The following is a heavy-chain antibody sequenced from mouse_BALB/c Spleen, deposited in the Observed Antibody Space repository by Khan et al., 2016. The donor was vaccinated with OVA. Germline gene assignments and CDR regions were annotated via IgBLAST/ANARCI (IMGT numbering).Heavy chain of an antibody. CDR3: ARNYDYDECVAY. Sequence: QVQLKESGPGLVQPSQSLSITCTVSGFSLTTYGVHWVRQSPGKGLVWLGVIWSGGSTDYNAAFISRLSISKDSSKSQVFFKMNSLQVNDTAIYCCARNYDYDECVAYWGQGTLVTVSA. V-gene: IGHV2-2*02. J-gene: IGHJ3*01. D-gene: IGHD2-4*01. CDR1: GFSLTTYG. CDR2: IWSGGST.